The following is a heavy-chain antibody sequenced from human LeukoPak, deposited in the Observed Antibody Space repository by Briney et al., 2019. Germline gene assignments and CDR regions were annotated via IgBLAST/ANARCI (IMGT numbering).Heavy chain of an antibody. CDR1: GYTFTSYG. CDR3: ARGGEISSGWYYSTIDY. CDR2: ISAYNGNT. Sequence: ASVKVSCKASGYTFTSYGISWVRQAPGQGLEWMGWISAYNGNTNYAQKLQGRVTKTTDTSTSTAYMELRSLRSDDTAVYYCARGGEISSGWYYSTIDYWGQGTLVTVSS. J-gene: IGHJ4*02. V-gene: IGHV1-18*01. D-gene: IGHD6-19*01.